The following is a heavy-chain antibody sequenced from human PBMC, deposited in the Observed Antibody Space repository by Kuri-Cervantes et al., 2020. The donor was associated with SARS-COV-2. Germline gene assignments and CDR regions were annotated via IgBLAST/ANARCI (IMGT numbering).Heavy chain of an antibody. J-gene: IGHJ4*02. CDR3: ARQGRGVVVITSVFDY. CDR2: IFRSGSA. CDR1: GYSISSGHY. Sequence: SETLSLTCSVSGYSISSGHYWGWIRQPPGKGLEWIGSIFRSGSAFYNLSLKSRVTISVDTSKNQFPLKLSSVTAADTAVYYCARQGRGVVVITSVFDYWGQGTLVTVSS. V-gene: IGHV4-38-2*02. D-gene: IGHD3-22*01.